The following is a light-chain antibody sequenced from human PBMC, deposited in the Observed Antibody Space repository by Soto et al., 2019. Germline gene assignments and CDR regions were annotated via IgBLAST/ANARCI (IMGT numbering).Light chain of an antibody. CDR1: QSVSSN. V-gene: IGKV3-20*01. CDR3: QQYGSSPWT. CDR2: GAS. Sequence: EIVLTQYTATLSVSPGERSTLSCMSSQSVSSNLAWYQQKPGQAPRLLIYGASSRATGIPDRFSGSGSGTDFTLTISRLEPEDFAVYYCQQYGSSPWTFGQGTNVAIK. J-gene: IGKJ1*01.